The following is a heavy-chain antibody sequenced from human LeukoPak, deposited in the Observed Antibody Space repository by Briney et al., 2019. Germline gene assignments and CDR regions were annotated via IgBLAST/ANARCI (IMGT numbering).Heavy chain of an antibody. J-gene: IGHJ4*02. Sequence: PARSLRLSCAASGFTFSSYGMHWVRQAPGKGLEWVAVVWYDGSNKYYADSVKGRFTIFRDNSKNTLYLQMNSVRAEDTAVYYCARGKYDILTGYSRVPPDYWGQGTLVTVSS. CDR1: GFTFSSYG. CDR3: ARGKYDILTGYSRVPPDY. D-gene: IGHD3-9*01. CDR2: VWYDGSNK. V-gene: IGHV3-33*01.